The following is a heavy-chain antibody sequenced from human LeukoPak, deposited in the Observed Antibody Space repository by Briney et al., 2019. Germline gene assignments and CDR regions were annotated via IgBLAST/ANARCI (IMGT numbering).Heavy chain of an antibody. J-gene: IGHJ3*02. Sequence: PGGSLRLSCAASGFTFSSYSMNWVRQAPGKGLEWVSSISSSSSYIYYADSVKGRFTNSRDNAKNSLYLQMNSLRAEDTAVYYCARDWGDGYKIDAFDIWGQGTMVTVSS. CDR3: ARDWGDGYKIDAFDI. V-gene: IGHV3-21*01. D-gene: IGHD5-24*01. CDR1: GFTFSSYS. CDR2: ISSSSSYI.